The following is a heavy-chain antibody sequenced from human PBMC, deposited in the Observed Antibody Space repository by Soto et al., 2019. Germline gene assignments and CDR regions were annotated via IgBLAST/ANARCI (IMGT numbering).Heavy chain of an antibody. J-gene: IGHJ6*02. CDR1: GFTFSSYA. V-gene: IGHV3-23*01. CDR2: ISGSGGST. Sequence: GGSLRLSCAASGFTFSSYAMSWVRQAPGKGLEWVSVISGSGGSTYYADSVKGRFTISRDNSKNTLYLQMNSLRAEDTAVYYCAKSDGLYYYGMDVWGQGTTVTVSS. CDR3: AKSDGLYYYGMDV.